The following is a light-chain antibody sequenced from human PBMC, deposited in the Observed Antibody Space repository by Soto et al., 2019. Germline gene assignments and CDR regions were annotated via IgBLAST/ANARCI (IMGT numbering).Light chain of an antibody. J-gene: IGLJ2*01. CDR3: ASWDDSLDGVL. V-gene: IGLV1-44*01. Sequence: QSVLTQTPSASGTPGRRVTISCSGSSSNIGSHPLKWYQRLPGTAPKLLIYSNNHRPSGVPDRFSGSKSGTSASLAISGLQSEDEADYYWASWDDSLDGVLFGVVNKVTVL. CDR2: SNN. CDR1: SSNIGSHP.